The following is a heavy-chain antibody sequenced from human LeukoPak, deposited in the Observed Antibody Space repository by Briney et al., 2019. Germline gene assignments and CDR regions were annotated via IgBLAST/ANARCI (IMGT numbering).Heavy chain of an antibody. Sequence: SGPTLVNPTQTLTLTCTFSGFSLTTSGVCVSWIRQPPGKALEWLARIDWDDEKYYSTSPKTRLTISKDTSKNQVVLTMTNMDPVDTATYICARGMVRGVTLDFWGQGTLVSVSS. D-gene: IGHD3-10*01. V-gene: IGHV2-70*11. CDR1: GFSLTTSGVC. J-gene: IGHJ4*02. CDR3: ARGMVRGVTLDF. CDR2: IDWDDEK.